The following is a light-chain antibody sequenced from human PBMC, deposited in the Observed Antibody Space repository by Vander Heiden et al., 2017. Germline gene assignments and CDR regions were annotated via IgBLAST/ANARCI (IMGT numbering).Light chain of an antibody. V-gene: IGKV1-13*02. Sequence: AIQLTQSPSSLSASVGDRVTITCRASQGISSALAWYQQKPGKAPKLLIYDASSLESGVPSRFSGSGSGTDFTLAISSLQPEDFATYYCQQCNSDPLSITFGQGTRLEIK. CDR1: QGISSA. CDR3: QQCNSDPLSIT. J-gene: IGKJ5*01. CDR2: DAS.